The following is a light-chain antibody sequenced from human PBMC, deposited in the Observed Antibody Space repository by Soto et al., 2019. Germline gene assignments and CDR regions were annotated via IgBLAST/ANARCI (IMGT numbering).Light chain of an antibody. CDR2: GNN. CDR3: HSYDSSLRSYV. V-gene: IGLV1-40*01. CDR1: SSNIGAAYD. J-gene: IGLJ1*01. Sequence: QSVLTQPPSVSGAPGQRVTIACTGSSSNIGAAYDVHWYKHLPGTAPKLLIYGNNNRPSGVPDRFSGSKSGTSASLAITGLQAGDEADYSSHSYDSSLRSYVFGPGTKVTVL.